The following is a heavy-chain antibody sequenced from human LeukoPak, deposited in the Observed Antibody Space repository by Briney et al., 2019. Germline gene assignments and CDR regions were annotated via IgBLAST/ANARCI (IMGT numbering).Heavy chain of an antibody. CDR3: ARRWNYDSSGYYRD. D-gene: IGHD3-22*01. CDR2: INHSGST. Sequence: LRLSCAASGFTFSSYGMNWVRHVPGKGLEWIGEINHSGSTNYNPSLKSRVTISVDTSKNQFSLKLSSVTAADTAVYYCARRWNYDSSGYYRDWGQGTLVTVSS. CDR1: GFTFSSYG. V-gene: IGHV4-34*01. J-gene: IGHJ4*02.